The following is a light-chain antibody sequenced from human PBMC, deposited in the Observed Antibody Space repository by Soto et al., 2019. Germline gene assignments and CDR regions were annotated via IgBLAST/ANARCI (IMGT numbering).Light chain of an antibody. V-gene: IGKV3-11*01. J-gene: IGKJ4*01. CDR3: QKRSDWPLT. CDR1: QSVSSY. Sequence: PGARATLSCRASQSVSSYLAWYQQKPGQAPRLLIYDASNRATGIPARFSGSGSGTDFTLTISSLEPEEFAVYYCQKRSDWPLTFGGGNKVAIK. CDR2: DAS.